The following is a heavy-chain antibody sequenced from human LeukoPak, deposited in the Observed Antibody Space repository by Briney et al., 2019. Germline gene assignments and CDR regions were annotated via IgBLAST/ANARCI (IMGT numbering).Heavy chain of an antibody. CDR2: IYYSGST. CDR3: ARSSGTTDYYFDY. D-gene: IGHD1-1*01. Sequence: SETLSLTCTVSGGSISSYYWSWIRQPPGKGLEWIGYIYYSGSTNYNPSPKSRVTISVDTSKNQFSLKLSSVTAADTAVYYCARSSGTTDYYFDYWGQGTLVTVSS. V-gene: IGHV4-59*13. J-gene: IGHJ4*02. CDR1: GGSISSYY.